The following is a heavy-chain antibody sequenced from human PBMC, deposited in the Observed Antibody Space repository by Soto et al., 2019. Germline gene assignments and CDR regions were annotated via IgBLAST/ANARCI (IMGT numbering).Heavy chain of an antibody. Sequence: SETLSLTCTVSGGSITSYYWSWIRQPPGKELEWIGYFYNSGSTNYNPSLKSRVTISVDTSKNQFSLRLSSVTAADTAVYYCARQRSYGSGAYYYYGMDVWGLGTTVTVSS. CDR1: GGSITSYY. V-gene: IGHV4-59*08. CDR3: ARQRSYGSGAYYYYGMDV. D-gene: IGHD3-10*01. J-gene: IGHJ6*02. CDR2: FYNSGST.